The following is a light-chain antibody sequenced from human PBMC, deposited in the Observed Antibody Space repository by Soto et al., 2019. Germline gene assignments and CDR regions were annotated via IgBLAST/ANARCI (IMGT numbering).Light chain of an antibody. CDR1: LSISSD. CDR3: QQSYTTPRT. CDR2: GAS. V-gene: IGKV1-39*01. J-gene: IGKJ2*01. Sequence: DIQMTQSPSSLSASVGDRVTIACRASLSISSDLNWYQQKPGKAPKVLIFGASTLQSGVPSRFSGSGSGTEFTLTISSLQPEESATYYCQQSYTTPRTFGQGTKLEMK.